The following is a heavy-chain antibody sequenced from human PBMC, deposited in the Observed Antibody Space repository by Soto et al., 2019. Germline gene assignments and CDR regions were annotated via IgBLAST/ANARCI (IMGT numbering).Heavy chain of an antibody. D-gene: IGHD3-3*01. CDR1: GFTFSSYG. CDR3: AKGYYDFWSGYSDRDYFDY. J-gene: IGHJ4*02. Sequence: GGSLRLSCAASGFTFSSYGMHWVRQAPGKGLEWVAVISYDGSNKYYADSVKGRFTISRDNSKNTLYLQMNSLRAEDTAVYYCAKGYYDFWSGYSDRDYFDYWGKGTLVPVSS. CDR2: ISYDGSNK. V-gene: IGHV3-30*18.